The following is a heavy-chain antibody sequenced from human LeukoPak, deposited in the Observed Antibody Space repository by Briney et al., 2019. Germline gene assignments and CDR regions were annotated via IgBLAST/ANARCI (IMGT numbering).Heavy chain of an antibody. CDR3: ARQSSSGYYRN. CDR2: IYTSGST. D-gene: IGHD3-22*01. Sequence: SETLSLTCTVSGGSISSYYWCWIRQPPGKGLEWIGYIYTSGSTNYNPSLKSRVTISVDTSKNQFSLKLSSVTAADTAVYYCARQSSSGYYRNWGQGTLVTVSS. J-gene: IGHJ4*02. V-gene: IGHV4-4*09. CDR1: GGSISSYY.